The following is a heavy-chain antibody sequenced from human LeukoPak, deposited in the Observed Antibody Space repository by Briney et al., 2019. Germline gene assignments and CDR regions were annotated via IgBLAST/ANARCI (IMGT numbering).Heavy chain of an antibody. CDR1: GGTFSSYA. CDR3: ARDHRLLWFGESFYYYYGMDV. CDR2: INPSGGST. V-gene: IGHV1-46*01. D-gene: IGHD3-10*01. Sequence: ASVKVSCKASGGTFSSYAISWVRQAPGQGLEWMGIINPSGGSTSYAQKFQGRVTMTRDTSTSTVYMELSSLRSEDTAVYYCARDHRLLWFGESFYYYYGMDVWGQGTTVTVSS. J-gene: IGHJ6*02.